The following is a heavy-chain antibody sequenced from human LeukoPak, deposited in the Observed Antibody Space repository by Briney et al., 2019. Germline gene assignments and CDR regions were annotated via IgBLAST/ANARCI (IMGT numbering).Heavy chain of an antibody. CDR2: ISYEGSNK. J-gene: IGHJ3*01. Sequence: PGGSLRLSCAASGFTLSSYGMHWVRQAPGKGLEWVSVISYEGSNKYYADSVKGRFTVSRDNSKNTLYLQMNSLRVEDTAVYYCTCDLDRSDGLWGQGTMVSVSS. V-gene: IGHV3-30*03. D-gene: IGHD2-8*01. CDR1: GFTLSSYG. CDR3: TCDLDRSDGL.